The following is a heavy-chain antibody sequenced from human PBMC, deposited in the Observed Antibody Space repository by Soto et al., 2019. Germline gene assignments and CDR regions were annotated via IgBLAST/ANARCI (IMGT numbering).Heavy chain of an antibody. Sequence: QVHLEQSGAEMKKPGASVNVSCKASGYSFSTYGVSWVRQAPGQGPEWMGWISAYNGNTNYAQRFQGRLTLTTDTSTSTAYMDVRGLRSDDTAVYYCVRGPDIIVVPSALGHFDHWGQGTLVTVSS. CDR2: ISAYNGNT. J-gene: IGHJ4*02. V-gene: IGHV1-18*01. CDR1: GYSFSTYG. CDR3: VRGPDIIVVPSALGHFDH. D-gene: IGHD2-2*01.